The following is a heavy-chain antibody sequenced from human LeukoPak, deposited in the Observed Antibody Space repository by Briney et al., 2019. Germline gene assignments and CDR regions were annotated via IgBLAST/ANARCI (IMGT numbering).Heavy chain of an antibody. CDR2: IYYSGST. V-gene: IGHV4-61*08. CDR3: ARVRSGYYYYMDV. J-gene: IGHJ6*03. D-gene: IGHD2-8*02. Sequence: SETLSLTCEVSGDSLSSGGYSWSWIRQPPGKGLEWIGYIYYSGSTNYNPSLKSRVTISVDTSKNQFSLRLTSVTAADTAVYYCARVRSGYYYYMDVWGKGTTVTISS. CDR1: GDSLSSGGYS.